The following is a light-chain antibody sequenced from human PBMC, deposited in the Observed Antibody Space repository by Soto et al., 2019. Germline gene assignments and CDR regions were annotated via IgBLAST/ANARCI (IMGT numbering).Light chain of an antibody. CDR3: QQYGSSLWA. CDR1: QSVSSSY. Sequence: LTLSPATLSLSQGERATLSCGASQSVSSSYLAWYQQKPGQAPRLLIYGACSRATGIPDRFSGSGSGTDFTLTISRLEPEDFAVYYCQQYGSSLWAFAQGTKVDIK. CDR2: GAC. J-gene: IGKJ1*01. V-gene: IGKV3-20*01.